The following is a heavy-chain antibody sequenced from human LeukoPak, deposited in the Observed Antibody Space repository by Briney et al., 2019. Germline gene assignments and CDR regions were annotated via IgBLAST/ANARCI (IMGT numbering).Heavy chain of an antibody. D-gene: IGHD2-8*01. J-gene: IGHJ5*02. CDR2: ISGSGGST. CDR1: GFTFSSYA. Sequence: GGSLRLSCAASGFTFSSYAMSWVRQAPGKGLEWVAAISGSGGSTYYADSVKGRFTISRDNSKNTLYLQMNSLRAEDTAVYYCAKDPLSGVLMVYAMSDNWFDPWGQGTLVTVSS. CDR3: AKDPLSGVLMVYAMSDNWFDP. V-gene: IGHV3-23*01.